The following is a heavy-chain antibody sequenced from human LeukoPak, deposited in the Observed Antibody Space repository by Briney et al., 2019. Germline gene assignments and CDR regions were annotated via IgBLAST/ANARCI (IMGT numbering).Heavy chain of an antibody. CDR1: GYSFTTYW. J-gene: IGHJ4*02. D-gene: IGHD3-10*01. CDR3: ARFRVKGFDY. V-gene: IGHV5-51*01. CDR2: IYPGDSDT. Sequence: GESLKISCKGSGYSFTTYWIGWVRQMPGKGLEWMAFIYPGDSDTRYSPSFQGQVTISADKSISTAYLQWSSLAASDTAMYYCARFRVKGFDYWGQGTLVTVSS.